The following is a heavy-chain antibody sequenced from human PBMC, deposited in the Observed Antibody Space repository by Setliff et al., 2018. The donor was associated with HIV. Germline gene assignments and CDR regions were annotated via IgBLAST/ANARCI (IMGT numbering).Heavy chain of an antibody. CDR2: ISTFNGDT. J-gene: IGHJ3*02. CDR3: AKIGYSDNTGYSYDAFEI. D-gene: IGHD3-22*01. Sequence: ASVKVSCKASGYSFINYGINWVRQAPGQGLEWMGWISTFNGDTNFAQKFQGRVSMTTETSTTTAYLELRDLRFDDTATYFCAKIGYSDNTGYSYDAFEIWGQGTMVTVSS. CDR1: GYSFINYG. V-gene: IGHV1-18*01.